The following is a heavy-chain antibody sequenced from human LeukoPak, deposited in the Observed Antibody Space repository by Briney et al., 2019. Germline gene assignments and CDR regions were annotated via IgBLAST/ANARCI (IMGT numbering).Heavy chain of an antibody. V-gene: IGHV3-15*01. D-gene: IGHD3-3*01. J-gene: IGHJ5*02. Sequence: PGGSLRLSCAASGFTFSDAWMSWVRQAPGKGLEWVGRIKSKTDGGTTDYAAPVKGRFTISRDNSKNTLYLQMNSLRAEDTAVYYCAKTRYYDFWSGQNWFDPWGQGTLVTVSS. CDR3: AKTRYYDFWSGQNWFDP. CDR1: GFTFSDAW. CDR2: IKSKTDGGTT.